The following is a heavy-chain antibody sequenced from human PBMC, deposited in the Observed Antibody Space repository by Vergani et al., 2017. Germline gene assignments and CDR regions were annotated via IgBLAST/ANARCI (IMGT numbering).Heavy chain of an antibody. CDR1: GFTFDTYT. Sequence: EVQLLESGGGLVQPGGSRRLSCAGAGFTFDTYTMAYVRQAPGKGLEWVATISSGGGDIFYADSVKGRFTISRDNSKTTLFLQMNSLKDEDTAVYYCTTAWGLYYLHGECFQYWGRGTLGYVSS. J-gene: IGHJ1*01. CDR2: ISSGGGDI. D-gene: IGHD3-10*01. CDR3: TTAWGLYYLHGECFQY. V-gene: IGHV3-23*01.